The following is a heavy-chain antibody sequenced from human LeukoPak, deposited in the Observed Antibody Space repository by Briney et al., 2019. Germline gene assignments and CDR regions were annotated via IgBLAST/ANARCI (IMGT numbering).Heavy chain of an antibody. CDR1: GFTFSAYS. J-gene: IGHJ6*04. D-gene: IGHD3-10*02. CDR3: AELGITMIGGV. Sequence: PGGSLRLSCAASGFTFSAYSMNWVRQAPGKGLEWVSSISSSSSYIYYADSVKGRFTISRDNAKNSLYLQMNSLRAEDTAVYYCAELGITMIGGVWGKGTTVTISS. V-gene: IGHV3-21*01. CDR2: ISSSSSYI.